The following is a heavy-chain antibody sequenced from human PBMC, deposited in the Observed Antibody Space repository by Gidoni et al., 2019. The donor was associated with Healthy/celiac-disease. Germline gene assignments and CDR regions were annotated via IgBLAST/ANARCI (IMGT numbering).Heavy chain of an antibody. V-gene: IGHV4-34*01. CDR2: INHSGST. CDR3: ARGPGFDP. CDR1: RGSFSGYY. J-gene: IGHJ5*02. Sequence: QVQLPQLGAGLLKPLETLSPSCAVYRGSFSGYYWSWIRQPPGTGREWIGEINHSGSTNYNPSLKSRVTISVDTSKNQFSLELSSVTAADTAVYYCARGPGFDPGGQGNLVTVSS.